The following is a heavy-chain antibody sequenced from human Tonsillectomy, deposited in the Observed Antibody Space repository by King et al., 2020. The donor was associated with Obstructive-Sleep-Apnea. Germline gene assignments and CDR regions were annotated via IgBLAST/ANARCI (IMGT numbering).Heavy chain of an antibody. D-gene: IGHD6-19*01. J-gene: IGHJ4*02. CDR2: IYWDVDK. CDR1: GFSLSTSGMG. Sequence: TLKESGPTLVKPTQTLTLTCTFSGFSLSTSGMGVGWIRQAPGQALEWLALIYWDVDKRYSPSLRKRLTITKDTSEDQVVLTMTNVDPVDTATYYCAHRNSGGPSGFDSWGQGTLVTVSS. CDR3: AHRNSGGPSGFDS. V-gene: IGHV2-5*02.